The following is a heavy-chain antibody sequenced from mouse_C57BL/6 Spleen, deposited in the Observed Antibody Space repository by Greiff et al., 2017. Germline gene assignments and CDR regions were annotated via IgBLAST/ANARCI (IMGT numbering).Heavy chain of an antibody. V-gene: IGHV1-15*01. CDR2: IDPETGGT. J-gene: IGHJ4*01. CDR3: TEYSLYYAMDY. CDR1: GYTFTDYE. Sequence: QVHVKQSGAELVRPGASVTLSCKASGYTFTDYEMHWVKQTPVHGLEWIGAIDPETGGTAYNQKFKGKAILTADKSSSTAYMELRSLTSEDSAVYYCTEYSLYYAMDYWGQGTSVTVSS. D-gene: IGHD5-1*01.